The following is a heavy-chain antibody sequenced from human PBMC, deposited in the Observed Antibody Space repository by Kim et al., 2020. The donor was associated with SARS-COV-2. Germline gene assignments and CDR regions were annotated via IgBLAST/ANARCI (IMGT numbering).Heavy chain of an antibody. CDR3: ARDSPGRSSSD. V-gene: IGHV1-69*01. J-gene: IGHJ4*02. CDR2: A. D-gene: IGHD6-13*01. Sequence: ANYARKFHGRVTITADESTSTAYMELGSLRSEDTAVYYCARDSPGRSSSDWGQGTLVTVSS.